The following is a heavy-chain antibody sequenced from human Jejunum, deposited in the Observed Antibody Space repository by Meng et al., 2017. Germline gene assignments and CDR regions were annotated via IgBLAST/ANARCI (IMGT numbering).Heavy chain of an antibody. V-gene: IGHV4-59*01. CDR3: ARDFDQTYFAAFDS. D-gene: IGHD3-9*01. J-gene: IGHJ3*01. Sequence: SETLSLTCSVSGGYISTYYWSWIRQPPGKGLEWIGRIYYDGSTTYNPSLKSRVTMSVDTPKKLLYLKLTSVTDEDTAVYYCARDFDQTYFAAFDSWGQGTVVTVSS. CDR1: GGYISTYY. CDR2: IYYDGST.